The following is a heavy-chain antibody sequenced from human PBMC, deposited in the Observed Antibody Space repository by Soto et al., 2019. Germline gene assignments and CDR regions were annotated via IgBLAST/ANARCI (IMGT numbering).Heavy chain of an antibody. Sequence: GGSLRLSCTASGITFSNYWMTWVRQAPGKGPEWVANINQDGSEKYYVDSVRGRFTVSRDNAKNSLFLQMNSLRAEDTAVYYCASRPSAVVYHAVFDYWGPGTLVTVSS. CDR1: GITFSNYW. J-gene: IGHJ4*02. V-gene: IGHV3-7*03. CDR2: INQDGSEK. CDR3: ASRPSAVVYHAVFDY. D-gene: IGHD6-6*01.